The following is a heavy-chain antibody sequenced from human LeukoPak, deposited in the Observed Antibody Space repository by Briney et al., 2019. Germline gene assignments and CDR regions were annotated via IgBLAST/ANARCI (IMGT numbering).Heavy chain of an antibody. CDR2: ISGSGGST. CDR1: GFTFSSYA. CDR3: AKDPSYDYGMDV. Sequence: GGSLRLSCVASGFTFSSYAMSWVRQAPGKGLEWVSAISGSGGSTYYADSVKGRSTISRDNSKNTLYLQMNSLRVEDTAVYSCAKDPSYDYGMDVWGKGTTVTVSS. J-gene: IGHJ6*04. V-gene: IGHV3-23*01.